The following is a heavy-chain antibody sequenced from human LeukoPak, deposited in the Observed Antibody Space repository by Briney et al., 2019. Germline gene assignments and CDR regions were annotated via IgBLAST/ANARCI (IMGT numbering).Heavy chain of an antibody. V-gene: IGHV1-46*01. Sequence: GASVKVSCKASGYTFTKSYIHWVRQAPGQRLEWMGLINPGGDNTDYAQNFQGRVTMTRDTSTSTVYMGLSSLRSEDTAVYYCARIRDGYNDAYDIWGQGTMVTVSS. J-gene: IGHJ3*02. CDR3: ARIRDGYNDAYDI. CDR2: INPGGDNT. D-gene: IGHD5-24*01. CDR1: GYTFTKSY.